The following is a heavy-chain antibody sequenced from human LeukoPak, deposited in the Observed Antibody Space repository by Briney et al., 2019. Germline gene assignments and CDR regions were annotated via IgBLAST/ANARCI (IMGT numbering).Heavy chain of an antibody. V-gene: IGHV4-34*01. CDR2: INHSGST. D-gene: IGHD3-22*01. Sequence: SEALSLTCAGYGGSFSGYYWSWIRQPPGKGLEWIGEINHSGSTNYNPSLKSRVTISVDTSKNQFSLKLSSVTAADTAVYYCAQTPGGGYYYGRDYWGQGTLVTVSS. J-gene: IGHJ4*02. CDR3: AQTPGGGYYYGRDY. CDR1: GGSFSGYY.